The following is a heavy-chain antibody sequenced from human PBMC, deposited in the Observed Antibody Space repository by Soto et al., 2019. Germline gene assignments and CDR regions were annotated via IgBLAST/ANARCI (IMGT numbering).Heavy chain of an antibody. CDR2: INHSGST. Sequence: SETLSLTCAVYGGSFSGYYWSWIRQPPGKGLEWIGEINHSGSTNYNPSLKSRVSISVDTSKNQFSLKLSSVTAADTAVYYCAISRRGGAAAGTFGMDVWGQGTTVTVSS. J-gene: IGHJ6*02. V-gene: IGHV4-34*01. D-gene: IGHD6-13*01. CDR1: GGSFSGYY. CDR3: AISRRGGAAAGTFGMDV.